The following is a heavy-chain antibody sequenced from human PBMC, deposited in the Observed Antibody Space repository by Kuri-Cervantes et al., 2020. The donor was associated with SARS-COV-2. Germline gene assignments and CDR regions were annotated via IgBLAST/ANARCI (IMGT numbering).Heavy chain of an antibody. J-gene: IGHJ6*02. CDR2: ISSNGGST. D-gene: IGHD3-16*01. CDR3: AREGGGKLGNYYGMDV. Sequence: GESLKISCSASGFTFSSYAMHWVRQAPGKGLEYVSAISSNGGSTYYADSVKGRFTISRDNAKNSLYLQMNSLRAEDTAVYYCAREGGGKLGNYYGMDVWGQGTTVTVSS. V-gene: IGHV3-64*04. CDR1: GFTFSSYA.